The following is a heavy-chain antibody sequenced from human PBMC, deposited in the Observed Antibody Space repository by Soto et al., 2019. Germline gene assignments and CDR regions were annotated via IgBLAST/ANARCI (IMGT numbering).Heavy chain of an antibody. CDR2: MNSDESRT. Sequence: GGSLRLSCAASGFTFSSYWMHWVRQAPERGLVWVARMNSDESRTSYAESVKGRFTISRDDSRKTLYLEMNTLRADDTGVYYCVRDDSFRDSSAPWGQGTLVTVSS. CDR1: GFTFSSYW. V-gene: IGHV3-74*01. D-gene: IGHD3-22*01. CDR3: VRDDSFRDSSAP. J-gene: IGHJ5*02.